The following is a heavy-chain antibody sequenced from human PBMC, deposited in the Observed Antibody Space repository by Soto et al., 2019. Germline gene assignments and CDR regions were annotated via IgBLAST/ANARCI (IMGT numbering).Heavy chain of an antibody. CDR1: GGSISSSGYY. V-gene: IGHV4-39*01. Sequence: SETLSLTCTVSGGSISSSGYYWGWIRQPPGKGLEWIGSVYYTANTYYNPSLKSRVTISVDTSKNQFSLKLSSVTAADTAVYYCASYYYGSGSYILGWFDPWGQGTLVTVSS. J-gene: IGHJ5*02. CDR3: ASYYYGSGSYILGWFDP. CDR2: VYYTANT. D-gene: IGHD3-10*01.